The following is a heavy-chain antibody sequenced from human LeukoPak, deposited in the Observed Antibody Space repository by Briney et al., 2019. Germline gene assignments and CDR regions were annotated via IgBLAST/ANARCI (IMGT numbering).Heavy chain of an antibody. CDR3: AREKKEELVVYTSFAFDI. CDR1: GFTFSSSA. CDR2: ISYDGSNK. V-gene: IGHV3-30-3*01. Sequence: GGSLRLSCAASGFTFSSSAMHWVRQAPGKGLEWVAVISYDGSNKYYADSVKGRFTISRDNSKNTLYLQMNSLRAEDTAVYYCAREKKEELVVYTSFAFDIWGQGTMVTVSS. J-gene: IGHJ3*02. D-gene: IGHD6-6*01.